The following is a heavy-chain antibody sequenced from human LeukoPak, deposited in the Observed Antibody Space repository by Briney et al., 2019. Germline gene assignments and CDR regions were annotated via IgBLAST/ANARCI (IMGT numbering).Heavy chain of an antibody. Sequence: PSETLSLTCAVYGGSFSGYYWSWIRQPPGKGLEWIGGINHSGSTNYNPSLKSRVTISVDTSKNQFSLKLSSVTAADTAVYYCARSGWAAGTQYYFDYWGQGTLVTVSS. J-gene: IGHJ4*02. CDR1: GGSFSGYY. V-gene: IGHV4-34*01. D-gene: IGHD6-13*01. CDR3: ARSGWAAGTQYYFDY. CDR2: INHSGST.